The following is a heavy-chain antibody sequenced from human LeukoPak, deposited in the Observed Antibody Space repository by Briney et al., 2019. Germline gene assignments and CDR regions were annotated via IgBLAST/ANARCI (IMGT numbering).Heavy chain of an antibody. V-gene: IGHV4-34*01. D-gene: IGHD5-24*01. CDR2: INHSGST. CDR3: ARVRVMANYYYYYMDV. J-gene: IGHJ6*03. CDR1: GGSFSGYY. Sequence: SETLSLTCAVYGGSFSGYYWSWIRQPPGKGLEWIGEINHSGSTNYNPSLKSRVTISVDTSKNQFSLKLSSVTAADTAVYYCARVRVMANYYYYYMDVWGKGTTVTISS.